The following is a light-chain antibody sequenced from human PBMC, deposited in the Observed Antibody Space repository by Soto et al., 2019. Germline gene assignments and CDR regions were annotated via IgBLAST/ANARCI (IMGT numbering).Light chain of an antibody. V-gene: IGLV2-23*02. J-gene: IGLJ2*01. Sequence: QSALTQPASVSGSPGQSITISCTGTSSDVGSYNLVSWYQQHPGKAPKLMIYEVSKRPAGVSNRFSGSKSGNTASLTISGLQAEDEAAYYCCSYAGSSPYVVFGGGTKLTVL. CDR2: EVS. CDR3: CSYAGSSPYVV. CDR1: SSDVGSYNL.